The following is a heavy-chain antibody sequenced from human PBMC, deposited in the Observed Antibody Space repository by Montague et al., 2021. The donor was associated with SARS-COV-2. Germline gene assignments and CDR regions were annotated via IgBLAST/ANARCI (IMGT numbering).Heavy chain of an antibody. V-gene: IGHV4-34*01. CDR1: GGSLSGYD. Sequence: SETLSLTCAVYGGSLSGYDWSWIRQPPGKGLEWIGEINHSGSTKXNPSLKGRVSISVDTSKNQFSLKLNSVTAADTAVYYCARGQGEITMIVVVLTAAAHYFDYWGQGTLVTVSP. J-gene: IGHJ4*02. D-gene: IGHD3-22*01. CDR2: INHSGST. CDR3: ARGQGEITMIVVVLTAAAHYFDY.